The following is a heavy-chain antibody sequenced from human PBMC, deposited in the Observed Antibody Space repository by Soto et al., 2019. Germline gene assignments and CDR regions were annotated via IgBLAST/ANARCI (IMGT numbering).Heavy chain of an antibody. J-gene: IGHJ6*03. D-gene: IGHD6-19*01. CDR2: IYSGGST. CDR3: ARDSRTYSSGLGNYYYYYYMDV. CDR1: GFTVSSNY. Sequence: ESGGGLVQPGGSLRLSCAASGFTVSSNYMSWVRQAPGKGLEWVSVIYSGGSTYYADSVKGRFTISRDNSKNTLYLQMNSLRAEDTAVYYCARDSRTYSSGLGNYYYYYYMDVWGKGTTVTVSS. V-gene: IGHV3-66*01.